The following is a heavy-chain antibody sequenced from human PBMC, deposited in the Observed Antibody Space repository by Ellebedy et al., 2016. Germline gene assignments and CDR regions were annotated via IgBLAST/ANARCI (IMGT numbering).Heavy chain of an antibody. CDR1: GYSFTNYW. D-gene: IGHD2-2*01. CDR2: LYPGDSDT. CDR3: ARPPYGQPLGYCRSSSCYLGFSDY. Sequence: GESLKISCKGSGYSFTNYWIGWVRQMPGKGLEWMGILYPGDSDTRYSPSFQGQVTISADKSIRTAYLQWSSLKASDTAMYYCARPPYGQPLGYCRSSSCYLGFSDYWGQGTLVTVSS. V-gene: IGHV5-51*01. J-gene: IGHJ4*02.